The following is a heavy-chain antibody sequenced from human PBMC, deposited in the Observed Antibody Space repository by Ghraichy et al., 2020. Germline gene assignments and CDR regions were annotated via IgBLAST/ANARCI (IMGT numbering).Heavy chain of an antibody. CDR2: INPNSGGT. J-gene: IGHJ6*02. D-gene: IGHD3-3*01. V-gene: IGHV1-2*02. CDR3: ARDKGYDFWSGYPQTGPTYGMDV. CDR1: GYTFTGYY. Sequence: ASVKVSCKASGYTFTGYYMHWVRQAPGQGLEWMGWINPNSGGTNYAQKFQGRVTMTRDTSISTAYMELSRLRSDDTAVYYCARDKGYDFWSGYPQTGPTYGMDVWGQGTTVTVSS.